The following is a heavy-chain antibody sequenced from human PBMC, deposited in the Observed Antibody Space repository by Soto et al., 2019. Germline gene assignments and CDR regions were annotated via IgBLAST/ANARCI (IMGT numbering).Heavy chain of an antibody. Sequence: GASVKVSCKASGYTLTSYAMHWVRQAPGQRLEWMGWINAGNGNTKYSQKFQGRVTITRDTSASTAYMELSSLRSEDTAVYYCARSSSSRAEYFQHWGQGTLVTVSS. CDR2: INAGNGNT. D-gene: IGHD6-13*01. CDR1: GYTLTSYA. J-gene: IGHJ1*01. CDR3: ARSSSSRAEYFQH. V-gene: IGHV1-3*01.